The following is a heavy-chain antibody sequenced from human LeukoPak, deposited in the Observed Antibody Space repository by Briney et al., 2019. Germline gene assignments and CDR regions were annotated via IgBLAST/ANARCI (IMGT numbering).Heavy chain of an antibody. Sequence: GGSLRLSCAASGFTFSSYGMHWVRQAPGRGLEWVAVIWYDGSNKYYADSVKGRFTISRDNSKNTLYLQMNSLRAEDTAVYYCARDHARRYFDWSFDYWGQGTLVTVSS. CDR1: GFTFSSYG. V-gene: IGHV3-33*01. D-gene: IGHD3-9*01. CDR3: ARDHARRYFDWSFDY. CDR2: IWYDGSNK. J-gene: IGHJ4*02.